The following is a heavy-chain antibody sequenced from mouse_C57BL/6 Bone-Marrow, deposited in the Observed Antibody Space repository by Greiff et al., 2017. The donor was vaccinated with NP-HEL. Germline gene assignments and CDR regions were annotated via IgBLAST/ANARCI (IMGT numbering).Heavy chain of an antibody. CDR1: GYTFTDYY. Sequence: EVQLVESGPVLVKPGASVKMSCKASGYTFTDYYMNWVKQSHGKSLEWIGVINPYNGGTSYNQKFKGKATLTVDKSSSTAYMERTSLTSEDSAVYYCARVGGTTPWDFDVWGTGTTVTVSS. V-gene: IGHV1-19*01. CDR3: ARVGGTTPWDFDV. J-gene: IGHJ1*03. CDR2: INPYNGGT. D-gene: IGHD2-13*01.